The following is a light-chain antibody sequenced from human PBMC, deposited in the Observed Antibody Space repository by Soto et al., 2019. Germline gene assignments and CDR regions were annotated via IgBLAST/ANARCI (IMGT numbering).Light chain of an antibody. CDR2: STN. CDR3: VLYVGSGISV. V-gene: IGLV8-61*01. J-gene: IGLJ3*02. Sequence: QTVVNQEPSFSVSPGGTVTLTCGLSSGSVSTSYYPSWYQQTPGQAPRTLIYSTNTRSSGVPDRFSGSILGNKAALTITGAQADDESDYYCVLYVGSGISVFGGGTKLTVL. CDR1: SGSVSTSYY.